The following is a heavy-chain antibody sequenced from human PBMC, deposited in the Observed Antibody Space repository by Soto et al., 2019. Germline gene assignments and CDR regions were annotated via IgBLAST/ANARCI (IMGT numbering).Heavy chain of an antibody. V-gene: IGHV1-69*01. J-gene: IGHJ6*02. Sequence: QVQLVQSGAVVKKPGSSVKVSCKASGGTFISYAISWVRQAPGQGLEWMGGIIPIFGIANYAQKFQGRVTITADESTSTAYMELSSLRSEDTAVYYCARGVVVAATPYSSGMDVWGQGTTVTVSS. D-gene: IGHD2-15*01. CDR2: IIPIFGIA. CDR1: GGTFISYA. CDR3: ARGVVVAATPYSSGMDV.